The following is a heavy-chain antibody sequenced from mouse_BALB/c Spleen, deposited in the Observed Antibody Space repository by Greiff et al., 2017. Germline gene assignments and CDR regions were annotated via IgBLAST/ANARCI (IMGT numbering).Heavy chain of an antibody. J-gene: IGHJ2*01. Sequence: EVQGVESGGGLVKPGGSLKLSCAASGFTFSSYAMSWVRQTPEKRLEWVASISSGGSTYYPDSVKGRFTISRDNARNILYLQMSSLRSEDTAMYYCARERKLLRSFDYWGQGTTLTVSS. CDR1: GFTFSSYA. D-gene: IGHD1-1*01. CDR3: ARERKLLRSFDY. CDR2: ISSGGST. V-gene: IGHV5-6-5*01.